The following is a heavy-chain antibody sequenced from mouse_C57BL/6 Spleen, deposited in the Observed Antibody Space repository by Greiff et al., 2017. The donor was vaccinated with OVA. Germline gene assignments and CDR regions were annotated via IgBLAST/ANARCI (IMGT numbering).Heavy chain of an antibody. V-gene: IGHV5-6*01. CDR3: ARHGGNFEYYFDY. CDR1: GFTFSSYG. D-gene: IGHD2-1*01. Sequence: EVKLMESGGDLVKPGGSLKLSCAASGFTFSSYGMSWVRQTPDKRLEWVATISSGGSYTYYPDSVKGRFTISRDNAKNTLYLQMSSLKSEDTAMYYCARHGGNFEYYFDYWGQGTTLTVSS. CDR2: ISSGGSYT. J-gene: IGHJ2*01.